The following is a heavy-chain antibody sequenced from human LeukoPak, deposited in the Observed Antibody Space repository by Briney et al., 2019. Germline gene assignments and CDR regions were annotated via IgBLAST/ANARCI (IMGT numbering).Heavy chain of an antibody. D-gene: IGHD3-10*01. CDR1: GFTFDDYG. J-gene: IGHJ4*02. V-gene: IGHV3-20*04. CDR3: ARGRYYGSGSYPSYFDY. Sequence: GGSLRLSCAASGFTFDDYGMSWVRQAPGKGLEWVSGINWNGGSTGYADSVKGRFTISRDNAKNSLYLQINSLRAEDTALYYCARGRYYGSGSYPSYFDYWGQGTLVTVSS. CDR2: INWNGGST.